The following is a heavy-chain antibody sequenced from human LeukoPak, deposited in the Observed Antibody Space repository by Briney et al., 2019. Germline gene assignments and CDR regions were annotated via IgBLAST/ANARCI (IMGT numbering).Heavy chain of an antibody. D-gene: IGHD1-26*01. Sequence: GGSRRLSCAASGFTFSSYGMHWVRQAPGKGLEWVSFIRYDGSYEYYADSVKGRFTISRDNSKNSLYLQINSLRAEDTAVYYCAKDVGYLGATSYYFDYCGPGTLVTVSS. V-gene: IGHV3-30*02. CDR2: IRYDGSYE. CDR1: GFTFSSYG. CDR3: AKDVGYLGATSYYFDY. J-gene: IGHJ4*02.